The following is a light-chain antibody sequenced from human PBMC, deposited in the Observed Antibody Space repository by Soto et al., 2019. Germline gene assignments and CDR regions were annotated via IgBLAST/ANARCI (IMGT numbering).Light chain of an antibody. CDR3: QQTYNIPPT. V-gene: IGKV1-39*01. CDR1: QTISTF. J-gene: IGKJ4*01. Sequence: DIQLTQSPSSLSASVGDRVSITCRTSQTISTFLNWYHHRQGQAPKLLIYSISNLQSGVPSRFSGGGAGTEFTITISSLQPEDFGYYSCQQTYNIPPTFGGGTRVQIK. CDR2: SIS.